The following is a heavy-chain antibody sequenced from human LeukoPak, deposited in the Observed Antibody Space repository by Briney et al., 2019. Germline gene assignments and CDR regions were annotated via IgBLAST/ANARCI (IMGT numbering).Heavy chain of an antibody. J-gene: IGHJ4*02. CDR2: ISGSGGIT. V-gene: IGHV3-23*01. D-gene: IGHD3-16*02. CDR1: GFTFSSYA. Sequence: PGGSLRLSCAASGFTFSSYAMSWVRQAPGKGLEWVSGISGSGGITNTADSVKGRSTTSRDNSKNTLYLQMNSLRAEDTAVYFCAKTVSGSHSYQGGDYWGQGTLVTVST. CDR3: AKTVSGSHSYQGGDY.